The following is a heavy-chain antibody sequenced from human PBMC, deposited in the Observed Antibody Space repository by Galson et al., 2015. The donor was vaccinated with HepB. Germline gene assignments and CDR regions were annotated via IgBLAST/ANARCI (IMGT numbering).Heavy chain of an antibody. V-gene: IGHV4-39*01. Sequence: ETLSLTCSVSGGSISSSSYYWGWIRQPPGKGLEWIGSIYYSGSTYYNPSLKSRVTISVDTSKNQFSLKLSSVTAADTAVYYCARHSYDSSGYVDYWGQGTLVTVSS. CDR3: ARHSYDSSGYVDY. CDR1: GGSISSSSYY. D-gene: IGHD3-22*01. J-gene: IGHJ4*02. CDR2: IYYSGST.